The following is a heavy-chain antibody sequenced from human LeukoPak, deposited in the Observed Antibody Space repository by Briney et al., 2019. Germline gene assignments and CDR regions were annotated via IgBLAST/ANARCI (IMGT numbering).Heavy chain of an antibody. V-gene: IGHV3-9*01. Sequence: GGSLRLSCAASGFTFDDYAMHWVRQAPGKGLEWVSGISWNSGSIGHADSVKGRFTISRDNAKNSLYLQMNSLRAEDTAVYYCARDGTEYYDFWSGYSTFGYYYYYMDVWGKGTTVTVSS. D-gene: IGHD3-3*01. CDR1: GFTFDDYA. CDR3: ARDGTEYYDFWSGYSTFGYYYYYMDV. CDR2: ISWNSGSI. J-gene: IGHJ6*03.